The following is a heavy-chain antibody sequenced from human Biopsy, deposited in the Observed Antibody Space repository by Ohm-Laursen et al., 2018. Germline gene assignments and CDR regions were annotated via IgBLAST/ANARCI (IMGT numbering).Heavy chain of an antibody. CDR1: GGSFTGHY. Sequence: GTLSLTCIVSGGSFTGHYWSWIRQPPGKGLEWIGHISYTGYTSYNASLKSRVTISVDTSRNHFSLRLSSLTAADTAVYYCARGSNDFGGLYFPRWGQGTLPTVSS. CDR3: ARGSNDFGGLYFPR. D-gene: IGHD4-23*01. CDR2: ISYTGYT. V-gene: IGHV4-59*11. J-gene: IGHJ4*02.